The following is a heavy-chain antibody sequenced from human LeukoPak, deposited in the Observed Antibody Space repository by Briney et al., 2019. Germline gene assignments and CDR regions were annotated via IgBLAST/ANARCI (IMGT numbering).Heavy chain of an antibody. V-gene: IGHV3-21*01. D-gene: IGHD1-26*01. CDR1: GFTFNSYS. CDR3: ASPMNSGSYYADLWY. J-gene: IGHJ4*02. Sequence: GGSLRLSCAASGFTFNSYSMNWVRQAPGKGLEWVSSISGSNSHIYYADSMKGRFTISRDNAKNSLYLQMNSLRAEDTAVYYCASPMNSGSYYADLWYWGQGTLVTVSS. CDR2: ISGSNSHI.